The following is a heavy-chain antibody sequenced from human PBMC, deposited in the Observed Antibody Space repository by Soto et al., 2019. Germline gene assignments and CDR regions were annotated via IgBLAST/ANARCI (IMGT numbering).Heavy chain of an antibody. J-gene: IGHJ6*02. D-gene: IGHD6-13*01. V-gene: IGHV4-39*01. Sequence: SETLSLTCTVSGGSISSSSYYWGWIRQPPGKGLEWIGSIYYSGSTYYNPSLKSRVTISVDTSKNQFSLKLSSVTAADAAVYYCARQAAGSIYYYYYYGMDVWGQGTTVTVSS. CDR1: GGSISSSSYY. CDR2: IYYSGST. CDR3: ARQAAGSIYYYYYYGMDV.